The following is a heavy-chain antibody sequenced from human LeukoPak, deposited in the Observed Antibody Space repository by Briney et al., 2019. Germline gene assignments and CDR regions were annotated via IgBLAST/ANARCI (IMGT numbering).Heavy chain of an antibody. CDR2: IRDKTEAEPT. J-gene: IGHJ4*02. V-gene: IGHV3-15*01. CDR1: GFTFSDYP. Sequence: GGSLRLSCAASGFTFSDYPMSWVRQVPGKGLEWVGRIRDKTEAEPTDYAAPVKGRFTISRDDTGTTLYLQMNSLKTEDTAVYYCTTHTGTYYEIDYWGQGTLVTVSS. D-gene: IGHD1-26*01. CDR3: TTHTGTYYEIDY.